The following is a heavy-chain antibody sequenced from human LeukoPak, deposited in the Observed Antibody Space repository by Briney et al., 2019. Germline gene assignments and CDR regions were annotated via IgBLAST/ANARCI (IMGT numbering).Heavy chain of an antibody. CDR1: GFTFSSYW. Sequence: GGSLRLSCAASGFTFSSYWMSWVRQAPGKGLEWVANIKQDGSEKYYVDSVKGRFTISRDNAKSSLYLQMNSLRAEDTAVYYCARGSYANRYYFDYWGQGTLVTVSS. CDR2: IKQDGSEK. J-gene: IGHJ4*02. CDR3: ARGSYANRYYFDY. V-gene: IGHV3-7*01. D-gene: IGHD1-26*01.